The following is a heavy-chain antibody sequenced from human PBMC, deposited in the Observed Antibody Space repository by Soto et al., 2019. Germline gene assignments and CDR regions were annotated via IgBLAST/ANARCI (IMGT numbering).Heavy chain of an antibody. D-gene: IGHD3-10*01. CDR2: MNPNSGNT. V-gene: IGHV1-8*01. CDR3: ARGLLLWFGEKSYAFDI. Sequence: ASVKVSCKASGYTCTIYDINGVLQSTGQGLEWMGWMNPNSGNTGYAQKFQGRVTMTRNTSISTAYMELSSLRSEDTAVYYCARGLLLWFGEKSYAFDIWGQGTMVTVSS. J-gene: IGHJ3*02. CDR1: GYTCTIYD.